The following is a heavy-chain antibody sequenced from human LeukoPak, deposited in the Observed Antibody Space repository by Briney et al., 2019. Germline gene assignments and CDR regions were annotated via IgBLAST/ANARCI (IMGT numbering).Heavy chain of an antibody. CDR2: FSGSGGST. D-gene: IGHD6-13*01. CDR1: GFTFSSYA. CDR3: AKDHYEAAAAYYFDY. Sequence: PGGPLRLSCAASGFTFSSYAMSWVGQAPGKGLDWVSAFSGSGGSTYYADSVKGRFTISRDNSKNTLYLQMNSLRAEDSAVYDCAKDHYEAAAAYYFDYWGQGTLVTVSS. V-gene: IGHV3-23*01. J-gene: IGHJ4*02.